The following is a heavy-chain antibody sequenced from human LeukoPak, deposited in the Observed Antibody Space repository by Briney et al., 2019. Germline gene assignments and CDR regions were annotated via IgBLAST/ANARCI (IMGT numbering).Heavy chain of an antibody. J-gene: IGHJ5*02. CDR1: GGSISSYY. CDR3: ARRRRITIFGVVTGYNWFDP. D-gene: IGHD3-3*01. Sequence: SETLSLTCTVSGGSISSYYWSWIRQPPGKGLEWIGSIYYSGSTYYNPSLKSRVTISVDTSKNQFSLKLSSVTAADTAVYYCARRRRITIFGVVTGYNWFDPWGQGTLVTVSS. V-gene: IGHV4-39*01. CDR2: IYYSGST.